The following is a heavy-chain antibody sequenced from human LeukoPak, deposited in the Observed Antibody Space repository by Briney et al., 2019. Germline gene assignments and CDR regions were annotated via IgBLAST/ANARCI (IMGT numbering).Heavy chain of an antibody. CDR1: GGSINSYY. V-gene: IGHV4-4*07. CDR3: ARGGKATVVTM. Sequence: SETLSLTCTVSGGSINSYYWSWIRQPAGKGLEWIGRIYSSGSTNYNPSLKSRVSMSVDTSKNQFSLKLTSVTAADTAVYYCARGGKATVVTMWGQGILVTVSP. D-gene: IGHD4-23*01. J-gene: IGHJ4*02. CDR2: IYSSGST.